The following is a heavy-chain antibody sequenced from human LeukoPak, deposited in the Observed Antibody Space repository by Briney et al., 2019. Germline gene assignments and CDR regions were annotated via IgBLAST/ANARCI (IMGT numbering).Heavy chain of an antibody. D-gene: IGHD3-22*01. J-gene: IGHJ4*02. CDR3: ARDPSLFSGYFDY. Sequence: SETLSLTCTVSGASISGYYWSWIRQPAGKGLEWIGRIYTRGTTNYNPSLQSRVAMSVDTSKNQISLMLTSVTAADTAGYYCARDPSLFSGYFDYWGRGTLVTVSS. CDR1: GASISGYY. CDR2: IYTRGTT. V-gene: IGHV4-4*07.